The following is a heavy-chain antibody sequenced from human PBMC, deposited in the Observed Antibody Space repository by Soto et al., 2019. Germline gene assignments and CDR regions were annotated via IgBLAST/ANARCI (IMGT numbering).Heavy chain of an antibody. CDR1: GGTFSSYT. CDR3: ARGGDWNNDHMDV. J-gene: IGHJ6*03. D-gene: IGHD1-1*01. Sequence: QFQLVQSGAEVKKPGSSVTVSCKASGGTFSSYTISGVRQAPGHGLEWVGRIIPILSMTHYTQKFQGRGTISADKSTSTAYMELGSLSSEDTGLNYCARGGDWNNDHMDVWGKGTRVTVSS. CDR2: IIPILSMT. V-gene: IGHV1-69*02.